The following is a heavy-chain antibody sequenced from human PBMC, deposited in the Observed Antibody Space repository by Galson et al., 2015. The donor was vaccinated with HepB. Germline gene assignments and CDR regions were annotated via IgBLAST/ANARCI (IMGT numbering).Heavy chain of an antibody. CDR1: GFNFRRYA. V-gene: IGHV3-30-3*01. CDR2: ISYDGSSN. CDR3: ARVYGDYVGDS. D-gene: IGHD4-17*01. J-gene: IGHJ4*02. Sequence: SLRLSCAGSGFNFRRYAMHWVRQAPGKGLEWVAFISYDGSSNYYADSVKGRFTISRDNSKNTLHLQMSSLRAEDTAVYYCARVYGDYVGDSWGQGTLVTVSS.